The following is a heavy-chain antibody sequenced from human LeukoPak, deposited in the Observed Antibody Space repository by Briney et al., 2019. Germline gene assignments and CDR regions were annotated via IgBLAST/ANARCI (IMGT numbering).Heavy chain of an antibody. CDR1: GFTFSSYW. D-gene: IGHD3-10*01. Sequence: QTGGSLRLSCAASGFTFSSYWMSWVRQAPGKGLEWVANIKQDGNEKYYVDSVKGRFTISRDNAKNSLYLQMNSLRAEDTAVYYCASINAVRGNDYWGQGTLVTVSP. CDR2: IKQDGNEK. CDR3: ASINAVRGNDY. V-gene: IGHV3-7*01. J-gene: IGHJ4*02.